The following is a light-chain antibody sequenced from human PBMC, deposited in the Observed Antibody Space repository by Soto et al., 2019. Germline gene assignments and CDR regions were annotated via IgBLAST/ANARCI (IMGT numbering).Light chain of an antibody. V-gene: IGLV2-14*01. J-gene: IGLJ1*01. Sequence: QSALTQPASASGSPGQSITISCTGTSSDVGDYNYVSWYQQHPGKAPQLMIYEVSHRPSGVSDRFSGSKSGNTASLTVSGLQAEDEADYYCFSYTGSGTYVFGTGTKLTVL. CDR1: SSDVGDYNY. CDR2: EVS. CDR3: FSYTGSGTYV.